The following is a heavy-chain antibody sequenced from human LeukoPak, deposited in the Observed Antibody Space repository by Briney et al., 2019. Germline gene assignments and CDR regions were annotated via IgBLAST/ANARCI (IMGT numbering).Heavy chain of an antibody. V-gene: IGHV3-21*01. CDR2: ISSSSTYI. J-gene: IGHJ4*02. Sequence: GGSLRLSCAASGFTFSSYSMNWVRQAPGKGLEWVSSISSSSTYIYYADSVKGRLTISRDNARNSLYLQMNSLRAEDTAVYYCARDYDFWSGYPNSLHPFDYWGQGTLVTVSS. CDR3: ARDYDFWSGYPNSLHPFDY. CDR1: GFTFSSYS. D-gene: IGHD3-3*01.